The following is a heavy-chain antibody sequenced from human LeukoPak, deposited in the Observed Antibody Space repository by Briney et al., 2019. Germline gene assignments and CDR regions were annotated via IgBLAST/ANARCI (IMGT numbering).Heavy chain of an antibody. CDR1: GFTFSSYW. V-gene: IGHV3-7*01. D-gene: IGHD3-10*01. CDR2: IKQDGSEK. J-gene: IGHJ4*02. Sequence: GGSLRLSCAASGFTFSSYWMSWVRQAPGKGLEWVANIKQDGSEKYYGDSVKGRFTISRDNAKNSLYLQMNSLRAEDTAVYYCARDPFNGSGSYYYLYWGQGTLVTVSS. CDR3: ARDPFNGSGSYYYLY.